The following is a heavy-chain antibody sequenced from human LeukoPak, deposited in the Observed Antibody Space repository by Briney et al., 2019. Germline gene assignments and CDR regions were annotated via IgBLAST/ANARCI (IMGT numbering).Heavy chain of an antibody. CDR2: IWYGGSNK. Sequence: GGSLRLSCAASGFTFSSYGMHWVRQAPGKGLEWVAVIWYGGSNKYYADSVKGRFTISRDNSKNTLYLQMNSLRAEDTAVYYCAREGSEGHFDYWGQGILVTVSS. J-gene: IGHJ4*02. V-gene: IGHV3-33*08. CDR3: AREGSEGHFDY. D-gene: IGHD6-19*01. CDR1: GFTFSSYG.